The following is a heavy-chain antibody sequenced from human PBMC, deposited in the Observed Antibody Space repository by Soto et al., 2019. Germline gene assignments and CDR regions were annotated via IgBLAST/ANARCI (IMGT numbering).Heavy chain of an antibody. CDR2: IFWVGGGT. CDR3: ATIGPYAPRWNF. CDR1: GSTIDDYA. J-gene: IGHJ3*01. V-gene: IGHV3-9*01. D-gene: IGHD1-1*01. Sequence: EVQVVESGGGLVQPGGSLTLSCVVSGSTIDDYAMHWVRQVPGKGLEWVSGIFWVGGGTGYADSVKGRFTISRDRARSSLSLQMSSLRIEDTAVYYCATIGPYAPRWNFWGQGTEVTVSS.